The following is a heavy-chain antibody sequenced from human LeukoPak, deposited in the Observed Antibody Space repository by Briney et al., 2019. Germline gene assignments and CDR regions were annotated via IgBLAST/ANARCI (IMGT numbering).Heavy chain of an antibody. CDR3: ARDVRFRGPTDY. Sequence: AGSLRLSCAASGFTFSNYWMTWVRQAPGEGLEWVANINRDGSDKDYVDSLKGRFTISRDNAKNSLYLQINSLRVEDTAVYYCARDVRFRGPTDYWGQGTLVTVSS. V-gene: IGHV3-7*01. CDR2: INRDGSDK. J-gene: IGHJ4*02. CDR1: GFTFSNYW. D-gene: IGHD3-10*01.